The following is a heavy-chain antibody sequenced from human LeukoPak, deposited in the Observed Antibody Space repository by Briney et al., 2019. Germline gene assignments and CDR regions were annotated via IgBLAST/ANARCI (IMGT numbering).Heavy chain of an antibody. CDR3: ARDLHYYVAMDV. CDR1: GFTFSSYW. CDR2: INSDGSST. V-gene: IGHV3-74*01. Sequence: PGGSLRLSCAASGFTFSSYWMHWVRQAPGKGLVWVSRINSDGSSTSYAGSVKGRFAISRDNSKSMLFLQLNSLRAEDTALYYCARDLHYYVAMDVWGQGTTVTVSS. D-gene: IGHD3-10*02. J-gene: IGHJ6*02.